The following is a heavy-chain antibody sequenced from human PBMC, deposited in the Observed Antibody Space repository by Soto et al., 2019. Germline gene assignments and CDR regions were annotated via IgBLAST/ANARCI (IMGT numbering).Heavy chain of an antibody. CDR1: GYTFTSYA. CDR2: INAGNGNT. J-gene: IGHJ4*02. D-gene: IGHD3-3*01. Sequence: GASVKVSCKASGYTFTSYAMHWVRQAPGQRLEWMGWINAGNGNTKYSQKFQGRVTITRDTSASTVYMELSSLRSEDTAVYYCARAGETVLQDFWSGYYSFDYWGQGTLVTVSS. CDR3: ARAGETVLQDFWSGYYSFDY. V-gene: IGHV1-3*01.